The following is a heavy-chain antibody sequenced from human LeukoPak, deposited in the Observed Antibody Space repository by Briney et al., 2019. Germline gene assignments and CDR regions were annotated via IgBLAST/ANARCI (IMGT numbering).Heavy chain of an antibody. CDR1: GFTFSSYA. D-gene: IGHD3-22*01. CDR3: ARGPASYYESSGYSFYFDF. Sequence: GGSLRLSCAASGFTFSSYAIFWVRQAPGKGLEWVAIISYDGSNKYYADSVKGRFTISRDNSNNMLFLQMNSLRIEDTALYYCARGPASYYESSGYSFYFDFWGQGTLVTVSS. CDR2: ISYDGSNK. V-gene: IGHV3-30-3*01. J-gene: IGHJ4*02.